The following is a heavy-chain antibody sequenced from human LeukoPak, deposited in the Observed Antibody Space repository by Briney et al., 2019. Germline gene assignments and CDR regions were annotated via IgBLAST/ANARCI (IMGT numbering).Heavy chain of an antibody. D-gene: IGHD1-26*01. CDR2: INKDGDAT. J-gene: IGHJ6*02. V-gene: IGHV3-43*02. Sequence: GGSLRLSCTASGFTFGAYAMHWVRQVPGKGLEWVSLINKDGDATYYADSVNGRFTISRDNSKNSLYLRMNSLRSEDSALYYCATWAFYHGLDAWGRGSTVTVSS. CDR3: ATWAFYHGLDA. CDR1: GFTFGAYA.